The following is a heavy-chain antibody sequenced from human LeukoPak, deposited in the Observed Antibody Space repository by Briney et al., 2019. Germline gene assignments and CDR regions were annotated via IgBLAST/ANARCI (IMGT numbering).Heavy chain of an antibody. CDR1: GGSISSGGYS. CDR2: IYHSGST. J-gene: IGHJ4*02. D-gene: IGHD6-6*01. CDR3: ARAVGSSSSVAFDY. Sequence: SQTLSLTCAVSGGSISSGGYSWSWIRQPPGKGLEWIGYIYHSGSTYYNPSLKSRVTISVDTSKNQFSLKLSSVTAADTAVYYCARAVGSSSSVAFDYWGQGTLVTVSS. V-gene: IGHV4-30-2*05.